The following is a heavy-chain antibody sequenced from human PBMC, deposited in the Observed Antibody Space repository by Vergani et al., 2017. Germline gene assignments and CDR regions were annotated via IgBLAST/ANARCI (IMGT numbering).Heavy chain of an antibody. Sequence: QVQLQQWGGGLLKPSETLSLTCVVNGGSFTSYHWTWIRQSPGEGLEWVGDIDHTGRPEYNPSLKSRLTMSVDKSRNLFSLTLNSVTATDTAIYFCARVNTETNGHLYYYYYMDVWGQGTAVTVS. CDR3: ARVNTETNGHLYYYYYMDV. CDR1: GGSFTSYH. D-gene: IGHD4-11*01. J-gene: IGHJ6*03. V-gene: IGHV4-34*01. CDR2: IDHTGRP.